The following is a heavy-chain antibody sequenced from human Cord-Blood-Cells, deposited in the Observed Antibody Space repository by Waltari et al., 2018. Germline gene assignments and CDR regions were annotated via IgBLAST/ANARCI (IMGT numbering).Heavy chain of an antibody. CDR3: ARHPNDMGSGSYYNWYFDL. Sequence: QLQLQESGPGLVKPSETLSLTCTVSGGSISSSRYYWGWIRPPPGKGLEWIGSIYYSGSTYYNPSLKSRVTISVDTSKNQFSLKLSSVTAADTAVYYCARHPNDMGSGSYYNWYFDLWGRGTLVTVSS. D-gene: IGHD3-10*01. J-gene: IGHJ2*01. CDR1: GGSISSSRYY. CDR2: IYYSGST. V-gene: IGHV4-39*01.